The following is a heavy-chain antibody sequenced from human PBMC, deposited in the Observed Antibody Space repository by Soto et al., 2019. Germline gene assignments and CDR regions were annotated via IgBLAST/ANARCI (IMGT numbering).Heavy chain of an antibody. CDR2: ISPYNGNT. Sequence: ASVKCSCKASGYTFTNYGIGWVRQAPGQGLEWMGWISPYNGNTNYAQKLQGRVTMTTDTSTSTAYMELRSLRSDDPAVYYCATSYDSGFDPWGQGTLVTVSS. V-gene: IGHV1-18*04. D-gene: IGHD5-12*01. J-gene: IGHJ5*02. CDR1: GYTFTNYG. CDR3: ATSYDSGFDP.